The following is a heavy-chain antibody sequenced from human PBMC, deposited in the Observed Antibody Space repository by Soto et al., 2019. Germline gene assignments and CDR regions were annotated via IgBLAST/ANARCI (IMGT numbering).Heavy chain of an antibody. CDR2: ISAYNGNT. D-gene: IGHD4-17*01. CDR3: ARWDGGDYVSWFDP. Sequence: ASVKVSCKASGYTFTSYGISWVRQAPGQGLEWMGWISAYNGNTNYAQKLQGRVTMTTDTSTSTAYMELRSLRSDDTAVYYCARWDGGDYVSWFDPWGQGTLVNVSS. V-gene: IGHV1-18*01. J-gene: IGHJ5*02. CDR1: GYTFTSYG.